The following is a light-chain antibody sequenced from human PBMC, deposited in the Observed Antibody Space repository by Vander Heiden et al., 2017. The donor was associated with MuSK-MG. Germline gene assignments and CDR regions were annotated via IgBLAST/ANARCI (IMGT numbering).Light chain of an antibody. Sequence: DIQMTQSPSSLSASAGDRVTITCQASQDVSHYLNWYQQKPGKAPKLLINDATHLETGVPSRFSGSGSGTHFTFTISSLQPEDIATYYCQQYDDFVSFGGGTKVEIK. V-gene: IGKV1-33*01. J-gene: IGKJ4*01. CDR3: QQYDDFVS. CDR2: DAT. CDR1: QDVSHY.